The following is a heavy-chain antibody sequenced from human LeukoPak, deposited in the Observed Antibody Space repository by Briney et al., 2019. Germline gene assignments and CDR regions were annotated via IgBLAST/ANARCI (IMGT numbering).Heavy chain of an antibody. CDR2: IYYSGST. Sequence: SETLSLTCTVSGGSISSGDYYWSWIRQPPGKGLEWIGYIYYSGSTYYNPSLKSRVTISVDTSKNQFSLKLSSVTAADTAVYYRARDLGLRRSDYWGRGTLVTVSS. CDR3: ARDLGLRRSDY. J-gene: IGHJ4*02. D-gene: IGHD5-12*01. V-gene: IGHV4-30-4*08. CDR1: GGSISSGDYY.